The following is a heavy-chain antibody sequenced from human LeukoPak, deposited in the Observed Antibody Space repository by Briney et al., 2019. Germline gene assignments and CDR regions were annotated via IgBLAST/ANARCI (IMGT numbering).Heavy chain of an antibody. J-gene: IGHJ4*02. CDR2: FHYSGST. CDR3: ARGFWSRSYEY. V-gene: IGHV4-39*07. Sequence: SETLSLTCAVSGGSISSSIHYWAWIRQSPGKGLEWIGSFHYSGSTSYNPSLKSRVTISVYSSKHQFSLRLSSVPAADTAVYSCARGFWSRSYEYWGQGTLVTVSS. CDR1: GGSISSSIHY. D-gene: IGHD2-8*02.